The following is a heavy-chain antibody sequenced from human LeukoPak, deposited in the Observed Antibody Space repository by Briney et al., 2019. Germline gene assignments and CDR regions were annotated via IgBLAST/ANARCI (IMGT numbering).Heavy chain of an antibody. D-gene: IGHD3-22*01. CDR2: IKQDGNEK. J-gene: IGHJ5*02. Sequence: PGGSLRLSCAAYGFTFSSYWMSWVRQDRGKGLEWVANIKQDGNEKYYVDCVKGRFTISRDNAKNSLYLQMNSLRAEDTAVYYCARERITMIVGNWFDPWGQGTLVTVSS. CDR3: ARERITMIVGNWFDP. V-gene: IGHV3-7*01. CDR1: GFTFSSYW.